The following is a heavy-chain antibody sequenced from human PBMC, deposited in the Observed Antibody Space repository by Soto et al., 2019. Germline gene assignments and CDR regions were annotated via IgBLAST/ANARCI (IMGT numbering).Heavy chain of an antibody. J-gene: IGHJ4*02. CDR3: ARAGYYYDSSGYYKRTYYFDY. V-gene: IGHV5-51*01. D-gene: IGHD3-22*01. Sequence: GESLKISCRGTPYGFSTHWIGWVRQMPGKGLEWMGIIYPGDSDTRYSPSFQGQVTISADKSISTAYLQWSSLKASDTAMYYCARAGYYYDSSGYYKRTYYFDYWGQGTLVTVSS. CDR1: PYGFSTHW. CDR2: IYPGDSDT.